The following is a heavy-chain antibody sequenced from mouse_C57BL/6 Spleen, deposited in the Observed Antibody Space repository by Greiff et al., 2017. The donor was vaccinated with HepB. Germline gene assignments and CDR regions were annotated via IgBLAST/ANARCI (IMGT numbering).Heavy chain of an antibody. CDR1: GFNIKDYY. J-gene: IGHJ3*01. Sequence: VQLQQPGAELVKPGASVKLSCTASGFNIKDYYMHWVKQRPEQGLEWIGRIDPEDGDTEYAPKFQGKATMTADTSSNTAYLQLSSLTSEDTAVYYCTSYYSNYVRVWFAYWGQGTLVTVSA. CDR3: TSYYSNYVRVWFAY. D-gene: IGHD2-5*01. CDR2: IDPEDGDT. V-gene: IGHV14-1*01.